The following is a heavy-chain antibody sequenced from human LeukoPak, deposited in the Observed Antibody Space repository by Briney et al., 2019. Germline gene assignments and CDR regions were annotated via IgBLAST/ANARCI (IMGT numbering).Heavy chain of an antibody. CDR2: INHSGST. V-gene: IGHV4-34*01. Sequence: SETMSLTCAVYGGAFSGYYWSWIRQPPGKGLEWIGEINHSGSTNYNPSLKSRVTISVDTSKNQFSLKLSSVTAADTAVYYCAGASGWYYFDYWGQGTLVTVSS. CDR1: GGAFSGYY. D-gene: IGHD2-8*01. CDR3: AGASGWYYFDY. J-gene: IGHJ4*02.